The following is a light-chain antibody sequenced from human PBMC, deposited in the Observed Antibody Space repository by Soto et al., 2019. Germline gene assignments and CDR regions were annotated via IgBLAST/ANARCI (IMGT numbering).Light chain of an antibody. CDR3: QQYNSYRT. Sequence: DIQMTQSPSTLSGSVGDRVTITCRASQSISSWLAWYQQKPGKAPKLLIYKASSLESGVPSRFSGSGSGTEFTLTISSLQPDDFATYYCQQYNSYRTFGQGTKV. CDR1: QSISSW. J-gene: IGKJ1*01. V-gene: IGKV1-5*03. CDR2: KAS.